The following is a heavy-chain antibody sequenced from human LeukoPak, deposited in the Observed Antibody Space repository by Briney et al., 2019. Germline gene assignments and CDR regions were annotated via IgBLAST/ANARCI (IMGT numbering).Heavy chain of an antibody. J-gene: IGHJ5*02. D-gene: IGHD2-15*01. CDR1: GFTFSSYG. CDR3: AKVVVVVAAPPYNWFDP. V-gene: IGHV3-30*02. Sequence: GSLRLSLAAPGFTFSSYGMHWVRQAPGKGLEWVAFIRYDGSNKYYADPVKGRFTISRDNSKNTLYLQMNSLRAEDTAVYYCAKVVVVVAAPPYNWFDPWGQGTLVTVSS. CDR2: IRYDGSNK.